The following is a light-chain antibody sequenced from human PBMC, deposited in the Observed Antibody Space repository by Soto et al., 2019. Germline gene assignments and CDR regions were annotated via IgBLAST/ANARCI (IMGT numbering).Light chain of an antibody. Sequence: EIVMTQSPATLSLSPGERATHSCRASHSVSERLAWYQQTRGQAPRLLIYGASTRATGIPARVSGSGSGTEFTLTISSLKSEDFEVYYCQQYNNWPLTFGGGTKVDI. J-gene: IGKJ4*01. CDR1: HSVSER. V-gene: IGKV3-15*01. CDR3: QQYNNWPLT. CDR2: GAS.